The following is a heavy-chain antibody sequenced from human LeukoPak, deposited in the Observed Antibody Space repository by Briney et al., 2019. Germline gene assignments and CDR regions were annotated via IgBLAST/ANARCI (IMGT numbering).Heavy chain of an antibody. D-gene: IGHD6-19*01. Sequence: PGGSLRLSCAASGFTFSGSAMYWVRQASGKGLEWIGRIRSKAHSYATAYAASVKGRFTISRDDSENTAYLQMNSLKTEDTAVYYCTSSSSGWYFHWGQGTLVTVSA. CDR1: GFTFSGSA. CDR3: TSSSSGWYFH. J-gene: IGHJ4*02. CDR2: IRSKAHSYAT. V-gene: IGHV3-73*01.